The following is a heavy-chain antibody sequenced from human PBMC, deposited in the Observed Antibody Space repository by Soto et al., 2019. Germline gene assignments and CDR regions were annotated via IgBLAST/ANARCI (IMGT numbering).Heavy chain of an antibody. CDR1: GFSLITSGVG. V-gene: IGHV2-5*02. CDR2: AHWDDDK. Sequence: QITLRASGPTLVRPTETLTLTCSFPGFSLITSGVGVGWFRQSPGKALEWLAVAHWDDDKLYSPALSSRLAITKDTSMNRVVLTMTNVDPADTGNYYCAGFLGPAAAFDLWGQGPVATVSS. CDR3: AGFLGPAAAFDL. D-gene: IGHD6-25*01. J-gene: IGHJ3*01.